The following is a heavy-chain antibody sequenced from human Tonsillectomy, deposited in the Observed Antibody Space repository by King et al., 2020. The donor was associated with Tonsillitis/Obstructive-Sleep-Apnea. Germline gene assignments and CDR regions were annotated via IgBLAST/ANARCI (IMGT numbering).Heavy chain of an antibody. V-gene: IGHV3-21*01. CDR3: ARVSLLRSQAGCFDY. J-gene: IGHJ4*02. Sequence: VQLVESGGGLVKPGGSLRLSCAASGFTFSSYSMNWVRQAPGKGLEWVSSISSSSSYIYYADSVKGRFTISRDNAKNSLYLQMNSLRAEDTAVYYCARVSLLRSQAGCFDYWGQGTLVTVSS. CDR1: GFTFSSYS. CDR2: ISSSSSYI. D-gene: IGHD5-12*01.